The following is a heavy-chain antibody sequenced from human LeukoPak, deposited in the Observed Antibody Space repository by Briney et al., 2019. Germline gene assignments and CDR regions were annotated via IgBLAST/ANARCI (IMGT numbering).Heavy chain of an antibody. Sequence: PGGSLRLSCAASGFTFSNYGMHWVRQAPGKGLEWVAFVRYDESTKFYADSVKGRFTISRDNSKTTLYLQMNSLRAEDTAVYYCAKDVTAAYFDYWXQGXLXTXSX. D-gene: IGHD2-2*01. CDR1: GFTFSNYG. CDR2: VRYDESTK. V-gene: IGHV3-30*02. J-gene: IGHJ4*02. CDR3: AKDVTAAYFDY.